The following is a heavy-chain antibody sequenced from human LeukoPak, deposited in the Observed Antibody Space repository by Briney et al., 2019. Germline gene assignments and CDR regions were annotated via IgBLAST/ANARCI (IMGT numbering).Heavy chain of an antibody. D-gene: IGHD4-17*01. V-gene: IGHV1-46*01. Sequence: ASVKVSCKASGYSFTNRCMHWVRQAPGQGLEWMGIIDPSVGSTSYTQKFQGRVTMTRDTSTSTVYMELSSLRSEDTAVYYCARGTTVNSPGNYWGQGTLVTVSS. J-gene: IGHJ4*02. CDR3: ARGTTVNSPGNY. CDR1: GYSFTNRC. CDR2: IDPSVGST.